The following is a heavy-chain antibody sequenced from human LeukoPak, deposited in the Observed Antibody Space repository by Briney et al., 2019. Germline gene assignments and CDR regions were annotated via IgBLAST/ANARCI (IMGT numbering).Heavy chain of an antibody. CDR1: GYSFTSYW. J-gene: IGHJ4*02. V-gene: IGHV5-51*01. Sequence: GESLKISCKGSGYSFTSYWIGWVRQMPGRGLEWMGIIYPANSDTRYSPSFEGQVTFSADKSINTAYLQWNSLKASDTAVYYCARVVNLSFDYWGQGTLVTASS. D-gene: IGHD2-15*01. CDR2: IYPANSDT. CDR3: ARVVNLSFDY.